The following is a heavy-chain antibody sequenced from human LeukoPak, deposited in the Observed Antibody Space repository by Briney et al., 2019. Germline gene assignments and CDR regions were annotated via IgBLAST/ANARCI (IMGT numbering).Heavy chain of an antibody. CDR2: INHSGST. D-gene: IGHD3-3*01. CDR3: ARVTIFGVALFSGMDV. V-gene: IGHV4-34*01. J-gene: IGHJ6*02. CDR1: GGSFSGYY. Sequence: SQTLSLTCAVYGGSFSGYYWSWIRQPPGKGLEWIGEINHSGSTNYNPSLKSRVTISVDTSKNQFSLKLSSVTAADTAVYYCARVTIFGVALFSGMDVWGQGTTVTVSS.